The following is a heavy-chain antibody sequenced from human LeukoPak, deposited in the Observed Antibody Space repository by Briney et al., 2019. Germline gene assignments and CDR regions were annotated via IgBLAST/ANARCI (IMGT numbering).Heavy chain of an antibody. CDR1: GGSISSHY. Sequence: SETLSLTCTVSGGSISSHYWSWIRQPPGKGLEWIGYIYYSGSTNYNPSLKSRVTISVDTSKNQFSLKLSSVPAADTAVYYCARVHYGPGAYYFDYWGQGTLVTVSS. CDR3: ARVHYGPGAYYFDY. J-gene: IGHJ4*02. D-gene: IGHD3-10*01. V-gene: IGHV4-59*11. CDR2: IYYSGST.